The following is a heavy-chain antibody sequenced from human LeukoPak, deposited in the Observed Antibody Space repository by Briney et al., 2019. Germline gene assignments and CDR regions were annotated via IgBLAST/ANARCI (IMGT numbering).Heavy chain of an antibody. CDR3: AKDMGSSGSYGPTDY. V-gene: IGHV3-53*05. CDR2: TYSNGRT. J-gene: IGHJ4*02. CDR1: GFTVSSNY. Sequence: GGSLRLSCAASGFTVSSNYMSWVRQAPGKGLEWVSVTYSNGRTYYADYVKGRFTISSDNAKNSLYLQMNSLRAEDTALDYCAKDMGSSGSYGPTDYWGQGTLVTVSS. D-gene: IGHD3-10*01.